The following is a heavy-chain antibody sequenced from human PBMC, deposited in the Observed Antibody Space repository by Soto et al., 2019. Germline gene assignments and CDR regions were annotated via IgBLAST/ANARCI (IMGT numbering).Heavy chain of an antibody. D-gene: IGHD3-9*01. CDR1: GYTFSDYY. J-gene: IGHJ4*02. V-gene: IGHV1-2*02. CDR3: ARPPGYISDWYYFDL. Sequence: GASVKGSCKASGYTFSDYYMHWVRQAPGQGFEWMGRISPRSGGTNYAQKFQGRVTMTWDTSLNTAYMELSSLISEDTAVYYCARPPGYISDWYYFDLWGQGTLVTVSS. CDR2: ISPRSGGT.